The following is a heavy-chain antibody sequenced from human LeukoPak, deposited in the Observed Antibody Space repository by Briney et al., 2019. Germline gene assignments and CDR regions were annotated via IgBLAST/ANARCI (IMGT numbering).Heavy chain of an antibody. D-gene: IGHD2-15*01. V-gene: IGHV3-30*18. CDR2: ISYDGSNK. CDR3: AKTPDIVVVVAATNGMDV. CDR1: GFTFSSYG. J-gene: IGHJ6*02. Sequence: PGGSLRLSCAASGFTFSSYGMHWVRQAPGKGLEWLAVISYDGSNKYYADSVKGRFTISRDNSKNTLYLQMNSLRAEDTAVYYCAKTPDIVVVVAATNGMDVWGQGTTVTVSS.